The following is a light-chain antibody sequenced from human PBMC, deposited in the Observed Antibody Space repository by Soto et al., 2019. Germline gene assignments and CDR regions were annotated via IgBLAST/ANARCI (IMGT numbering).Light chain of an antibody. CDR3: QQYNSYRT. J-gene: IGKJ1*01. Sequence: GDRVTNTCRASQSISSWLAWYQQKPGKAPKLLIYDASSLESGVPSRFSGSGSGTEFTLTISSLQPDDFATYYCQQYNSYRTFGQGTKVDIK. V-gene: IGKV1-5*01. CDR1: QSISSW. CDR2: DAS.